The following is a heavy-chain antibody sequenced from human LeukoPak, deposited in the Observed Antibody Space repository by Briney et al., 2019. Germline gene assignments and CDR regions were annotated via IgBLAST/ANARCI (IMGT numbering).Heavy chain of an antibody. CDR3: ARLVPGDDAFDI. J-gene: IGHJ3*02. D-gene: IGHD2-21*01. CDR1: GGSISSYY. Sequence: SETLSLTCTVSGGSISSYYWSWIRQPPGKGLEWIGYIYYSGSTNYNPSLKSRVTISVDTSKNQFSLKLSSVTAADTAVYYCARLVPGDDAFDIWGQGTMVTVSS. V-gene: IGHV4-59*01. CDR2: IYYSGST.